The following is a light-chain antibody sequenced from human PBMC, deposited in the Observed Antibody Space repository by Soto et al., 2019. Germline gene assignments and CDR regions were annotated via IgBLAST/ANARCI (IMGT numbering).Light chain of an antibody. Sequence: QSVLTQPASVSGSPGQSITISCTGTSSDVGAYNYVSWYQQYPGKAPKLMIYGVTNRPSGVSNRFSGSKTGNTASLTISGLQAEDEADYYCQSYDSSLRGHVFGSGTKVTVL. V-gene: IGLV2-14*01. CDR3: QSYDSSLRGHV. CDR2: GVT. J-gene: IGLJ1*01. CDR1: SSDVGAYNY.